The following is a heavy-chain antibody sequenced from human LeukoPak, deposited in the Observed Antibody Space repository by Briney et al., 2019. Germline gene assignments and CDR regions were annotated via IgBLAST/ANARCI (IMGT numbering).Heavy chain of an antibody. V-gene: IGHV1-3*01. J-gene: IGHJ4*02. Sequence: KFQGRVTITRDTSASTAYMELSSLRSEDTAVYYCARDSGEYYLDYWGQGTLVTVSS. CDR3: ARDSGEYYLDY. D-gene: IGHD2-15*01.